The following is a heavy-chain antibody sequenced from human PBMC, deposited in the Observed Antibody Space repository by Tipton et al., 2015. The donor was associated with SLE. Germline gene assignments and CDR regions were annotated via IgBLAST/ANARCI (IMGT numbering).Heavy chain of an antibody. CDR1: GYTFSDHY. CDR2: IYHSGGM. CDR3: ARQTPPGYDSSTP. J-gene: IGHJ5*02. V-gene: IGHV4-34*01. Sequence: LRLSCEVSGYTFSDHYIDWVRQAPGKGLEWVGEIYHSGGMNYNPSLKSRVTISVDTSKNHFSLDMNSVTAADTAVYYCARQTPPGYDSSTPWGQGALVTVSS. D-gene: IGHD3-22*01.